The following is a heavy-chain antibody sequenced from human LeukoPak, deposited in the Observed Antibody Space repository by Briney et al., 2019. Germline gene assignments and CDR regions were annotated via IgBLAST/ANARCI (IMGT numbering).Heavy chain of an antibody. V-gene: IGHV1-46*01. CDR2: IYPRDGST. CDR1: GYTSTGSY. Sequence: ASVKVSCKASGYTSTGSYMNWFGQAPGQGLEWMGMIYPRDGSTSYAQKFQGRVTVTRDTSTSTVHMELSGLRSEDTAVYYCARDQEGFDYWGQGTLVTVSS. CDR3: ARDQEGFDY. J-gene: IGHJ4*02.